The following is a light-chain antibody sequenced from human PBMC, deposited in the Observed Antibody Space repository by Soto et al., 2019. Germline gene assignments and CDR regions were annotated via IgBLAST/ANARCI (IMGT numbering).Light chain of an antibody. CDR3: HQYSSSFT. CDR1: QSVSSN. CDR2: GAS. Sequence: EIVMTQSPATLSVSPGERATLSFRASQSVSSNLAWYQQKPGQAPRLLIYGASTRATGIPARFSGSGSGTEFTLTISRLEPEDFAVYYCHQYSSSFTFGGGTKVDIK. J-gene: IGKJ4*01. V-gene: IGKV3-15*01.